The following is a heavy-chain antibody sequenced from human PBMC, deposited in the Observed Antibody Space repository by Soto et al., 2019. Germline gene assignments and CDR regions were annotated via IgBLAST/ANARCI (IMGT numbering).Heavy chain of an antibody. CDR3: ARDRPVTTSGYYYGMDV. CDR2: IHDSGTT. Sequence: SETLSLTCTVSGGSVSSGGYYWSWIRQPPGKGLEWIGYIHDSGTTNYNPSLKSRVTISVDTSKNQFSLKLSSVTAADTAVYSCARDRPVTTSGYYYGMDVWGQGTTVTVSS. J-gene: IGHJ6*02. D-gene: IGHD4-17*01. CDR1: GGSVSSGGYY. V-gene: IGHV4-61*08.